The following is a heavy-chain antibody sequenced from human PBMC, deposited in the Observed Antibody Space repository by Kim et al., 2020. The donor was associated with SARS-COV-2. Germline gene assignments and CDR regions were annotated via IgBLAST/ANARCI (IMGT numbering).Heavy chain of an antibody. D-gene: IGHD2-2*01. Sequence: KSRVTISGNTSKNQFSLKLSSVTAADTAVYYCARVFLGYCSSTSCSYMDVWGKGTTVTVSS. J-gene: IGHJ6*03. CDR3: ARVFLGYCSSTSCSYMDV. V-gene: IGHV4-34*01.